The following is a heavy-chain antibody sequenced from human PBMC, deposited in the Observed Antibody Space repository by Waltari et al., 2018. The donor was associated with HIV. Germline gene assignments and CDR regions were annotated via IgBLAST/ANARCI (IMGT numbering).Heavy chain of an antibody. CDR2: IIPTFGRA. CDR3: ASPGTYDSSGYYPYLAY. Sequence: QVQLVQSGSEVKKPGSSVKVSCTASGGSFSSLSFNWVRQAPGQGLEWLGGIIPTFGRAIYTQSLQARVTITADVSSSTVYLEVTGQTSEDTAVYYCASPGTYDSSGYYPYLAYWGQGTPVTVSS. V-gene: IGHV1-69*01. D-gene: IGHD3-22*01. J-gene: IGHJ4*02. CDR1: GGSFSSLS.